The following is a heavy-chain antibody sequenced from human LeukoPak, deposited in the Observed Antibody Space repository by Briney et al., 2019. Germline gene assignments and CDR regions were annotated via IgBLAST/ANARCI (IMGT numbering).Heavy chain of an antibody. V-gene: IGHV4-4*07. CDR3: ARGLGSSWYWFDS. CDR2: IYTSGST. CDR1: GGSIGNYY. D-gene: IGHD6-13*01. J-gene: IGHJ5*01. Sequence: SETLSLTCTVSGGSIGNYYWSWIRQPAGKGLEWIGRIYTSGSTNYNPSLNSRVTMSVDTSRNQFSLKLSSVTAADTAVYFCARGLGSSWYWFDSWGQGTLVTVSS.